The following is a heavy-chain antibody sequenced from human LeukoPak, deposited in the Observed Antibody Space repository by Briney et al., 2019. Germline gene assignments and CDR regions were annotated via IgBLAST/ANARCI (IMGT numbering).Heavy chain of an antibody. V-gene: IGHV3-21*01. CDR2: ISSSSSYI. J-gene: IGHJ6*02. CDR1: GFTFSSYS. Sequence: GGSLRLSCAASGFTFSSYSMNWVRQAPGKGLEWVSSISSSSSYIYYADSVKGRFTISRDNAKNSLYLQMNSLRAEDTAVYYCAGGSSWSSYYYYGMDVWGQGTTVTVSS. CDR3: AGGSSWSSYYYYGMDV. D-gene: IGHD6-13*01.